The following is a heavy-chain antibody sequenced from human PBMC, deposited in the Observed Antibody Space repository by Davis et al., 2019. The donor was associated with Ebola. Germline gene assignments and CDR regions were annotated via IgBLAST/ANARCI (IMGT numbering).Heavy chain of an antibody. CDR3: AREDSSSWYESFRVLGYWYCDL. V-gene: IGHV3-11*01. J-gene: IGHJ2*01. CDR2: ISSSGSTI. Sequence: GGSLRLSCAASGFTFSDYYMSWIRQAPGKGLEWVSYISSSGSTIYYADSVKGRFTISRDNAKNSLYLQMNSLRAEDTAVYYCAREDSSSWYESFRVLGYWYCDLWGRGTLVTVSS. CDR1: GFTFSDYY. D-gene: IGHD6-13*01.